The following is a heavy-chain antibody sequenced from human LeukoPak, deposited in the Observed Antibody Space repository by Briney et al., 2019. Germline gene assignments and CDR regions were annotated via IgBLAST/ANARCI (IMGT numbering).Heavy chain of an antibody. V-gene: IGHV3-74*01. CDR3: ARDPGAAAGDY. CDR1: GFTFSNFA. CDR2: INGDGSST. D-gene: IGHD6-13*01. Sequence: PGGSLRLSCVVSGFTFSNFAMSWVRQAPGKGLVWVSRINGDGSSTNYADSVKGRFTISRDNAKNTLFLQMNSLRAEDTAVYYCARDPGAAAGDYWGQGALVTVSS. J-gene: IGHJ4*02.